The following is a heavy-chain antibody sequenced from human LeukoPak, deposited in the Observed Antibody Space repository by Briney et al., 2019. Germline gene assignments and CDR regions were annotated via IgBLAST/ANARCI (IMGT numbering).Heavy chain of an antibody. V-gene: IGHV1-24*01. D-gene: IGHD3-22*01. CDR2: FDPEDGET. J-gene: IGHJ3*02. Sequence: ASVKVSCKVSGYTLIELSMHWVRQAPGKGVEWMGGFDPEDGETIYAQKFQGRVTMTEDTSTDTAYMELSSLRSEDTAVYYCPTADTYYYDSSGPDAFDIWGQGTMVTVSS. CDR3: PTADTYYYDSSGPDAFDI. CDR1: GYTLIELS.